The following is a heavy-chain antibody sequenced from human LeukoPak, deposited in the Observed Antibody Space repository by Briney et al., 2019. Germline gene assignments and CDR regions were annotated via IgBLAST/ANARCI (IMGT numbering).Heavy chain of an antibody. CDR2: ISGSGGST. CDR1: GFTVSSNY. J-gene: IGHJ4*02. CDR3: AREQYDTVYLDY. D-gene: IGHD3-9*01. V-gene: IGHV3-23*01. Sequence: PGGSLRLSCAASGFTVSSNYMSWVRQAPGKGLEWVSAISGSGGSTYHADSVKGRFTISRDKSKNTLYLQMNSLRAEDTAVYYCAREQYDTVYLDYWGQGTLVTVSS.